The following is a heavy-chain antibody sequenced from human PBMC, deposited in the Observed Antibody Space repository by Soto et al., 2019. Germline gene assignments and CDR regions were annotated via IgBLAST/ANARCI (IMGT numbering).Heavy chain of an antibody. D-gene: IGHD2-2*03. J-gene: IGHJ6*02. V-gene: IGHV1-69*06. CDR1: GGTFRSYA. Sequence: GASVKVSCKASGGTFRSYAISWVRQAPGQGLEWMGGIIPIFGTANYAQKFQGRVTITADKSTSTAYMELSSLRSEDTAVYYCARLDIVVVPAATGTTKFYYGMDVWGQGTTVTVSS. CDR3: ARLDIVVVPAATGTTKFYYGMDV. CDR2: IIPIFGTA.